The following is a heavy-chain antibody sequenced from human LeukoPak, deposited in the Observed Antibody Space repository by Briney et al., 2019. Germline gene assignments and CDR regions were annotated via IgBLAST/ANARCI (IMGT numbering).Heavy chain of an antibody. CDR2: ISAYNGNT. D-gene: IGHD4-17*01. CDR3: AATVIRFYYYGMDV. Sequence: ASVKVSCKASGGTFSSYAISWVRQAPGQGLEWMGWISAYNGNTNYAQKLQGRVTMTTDTSTSTAYMELRSLRSDDTAVYYCAATVIRFYYYGMDVWGQGTTVTVSS. V-gene: IGHV1-18*01. J-gene: IGHJ6*02. CDR1: GGTFSSYA.